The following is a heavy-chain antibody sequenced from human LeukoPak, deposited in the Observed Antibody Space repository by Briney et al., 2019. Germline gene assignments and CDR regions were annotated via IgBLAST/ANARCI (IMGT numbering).Heavy chain of an antibody. V-gene: IGHV4-61*02. J-gene: IGHJ4*02. CDR1: GVSISSGDYY. CDR3: ARDRHSSGWTYFDY. Sequence: SSETLSLTCTVSGVSISSGDYYWTWIRQPAGKGLEWIGRIYTSGGTNYNPSLKSRVTISVDTSKNQFSLNLTSVTAADTAVYYCARDRHSSGWTYFDYWGQGTLVTVSS. CDR2: IYTSGGT. D-gene: IGHD6-19*01.